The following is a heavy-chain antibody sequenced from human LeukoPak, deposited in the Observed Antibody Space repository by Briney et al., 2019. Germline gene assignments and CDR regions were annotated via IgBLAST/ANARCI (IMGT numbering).Heavy chain of an antibody. CDR2: IYSGGST. V-gene: IGHV3-66*01. Sequence: GGSLRLSCAASGFTVSSNYMSWVRQAPGKGLEWVSVIYSGGSTYYADSVKGRFTISRDNSKNTLYLQMNSLRAEDTAVCYCARTVVAASGYFDYWGQGTLVTVSS. J-gene: IGHJ4*02. CDR3: ARTVVAASGYFDY. D-gene: IGHD2-15*01. CDR1: GFTVSSNY.